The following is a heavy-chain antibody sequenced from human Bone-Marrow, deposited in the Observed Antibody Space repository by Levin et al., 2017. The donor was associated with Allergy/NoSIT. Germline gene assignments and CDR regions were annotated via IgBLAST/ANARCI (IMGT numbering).Heavy chain of an antibody. CDR1: GLTVSSHY. V-gene: IGHV3-53*01. Sequence: AGESLKISCLASGLTVSSHYMSWVRQAPGKGLEWVSVIYGDGSTYYAGSVKGRLTISRDNSKNTLYLQMNSLGAEDTAVYYCARVRSSTGWFDYWGQGIVVTVSS. D-gene: IGHD2/OR15-2a*01. CDR3: ARVRSSTGWFDY. J-gene: IGHJ5*01. CDR2: IYGDGST.